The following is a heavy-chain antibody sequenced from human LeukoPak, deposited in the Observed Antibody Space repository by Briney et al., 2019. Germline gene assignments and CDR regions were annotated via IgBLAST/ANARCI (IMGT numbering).Heavy chain of an antibody. J-gene: IGHJ4*02. V-gene: IGHV3-66*01. CDR3: ASDSGRFDY. Sequence: GWSLRLSCPASGFTVSSNHIRWVGQAAAKGLEWVSVIYGGGTTYYADSVKGRFTISRDDSKNTLYLHMNTLRAEDTAVYYCASDSGRFDYWGQGTLVTVSS. CDR1: GFTVSSNH. CDR2: IYGGGTT. D-gene: IGHD1-26*01.